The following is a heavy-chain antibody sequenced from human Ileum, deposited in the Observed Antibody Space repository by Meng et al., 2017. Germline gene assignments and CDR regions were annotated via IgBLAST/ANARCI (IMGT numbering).Heavy chain of an antibody. D-gene: IGHD3-10*01. CDR3: ARDRFSSGSSNWFDP. CDR2: IYYSGTI. CDR1: GVSISRGFYH. J-gene: IGHJ5*02. V-gene: IGHV4-31*03. Sequence: QVQLQESGPGLVKPSQTLSLTCTVSGVSISRGFYHWNWIRQHPGKGLEWIGSIYYSGTIYYNPSLKSRVTISLDTSKNQFSLNLNSVTAADTAVYYCARDRFSSGSSNWFDPWGQGTLVTVSS.